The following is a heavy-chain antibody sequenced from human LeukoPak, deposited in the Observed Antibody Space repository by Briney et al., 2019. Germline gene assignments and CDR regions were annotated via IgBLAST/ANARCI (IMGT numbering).Heavy chain of an antibody. CDR1: GFTFSSYG. CDR3: ARDSGHYFDY. D-gene: IGHD1-1*01. J-gene: IGHJ4*02. V-gene: IGHV3-33*07. CDR2: IWYDGIKK. Sequence: PGRSWRLSCAASGFTFSSYGMYWVRQAPGKGLEWVGVIWYDGIKKNYADSVKGRFTISRDNSKNTLHLQMNSLRAEDTAVYYCARDSGHYFDYWGQGALVTVSS.